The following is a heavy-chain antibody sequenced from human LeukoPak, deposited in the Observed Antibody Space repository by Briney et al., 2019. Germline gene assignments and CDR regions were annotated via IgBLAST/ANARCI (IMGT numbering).Heavy chain of an antibody. J-gene: IGHJ4*02. CDR1: GFTFSSYA. D-gene: IGHD6-13*01. V-gene: IGHV3-23*01. CDR2: ITGSGDDT. Sequence: GGSLRLSCAASGFTFSSYAMSWVRQAPGKGLEWVSSITGSGDDTNHADSVKGRFTISRDNSKNTLYLQMSSLRAEDTAVYYCAKDPRHSTNWFFDFWGQGTLVTVSS. CDR3: AKDPRHSTNWFFDF.